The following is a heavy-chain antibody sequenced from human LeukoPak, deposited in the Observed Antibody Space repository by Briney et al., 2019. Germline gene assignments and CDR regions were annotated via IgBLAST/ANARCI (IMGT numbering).Heavy chain of an antibody. CDR2: IIPIFGTA. CDR1: GGTFISYA. V-gene: IGHV1-69*05. CDR3: AISGLAQPVGLWDY. D-gene: IGHD3/OR15-3a*01. J-gene: IGHJ4*02. Sequence: GSSLKASCKASGGTFISYATSWVRQAPGQGLEWMGRIIPIFGTANYAQKFQGRVTITTDESTSTAYMELSSLRSEDTAVYYCAISGLAQPVGLWDYWGQGTLVTVSS.